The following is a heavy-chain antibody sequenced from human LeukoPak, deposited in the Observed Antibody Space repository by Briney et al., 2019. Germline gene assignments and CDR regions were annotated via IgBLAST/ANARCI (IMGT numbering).Heavy chain of an antibody. D-gene: IGHD3-22*01. Sequence: SETLSLTCTVSGGSISSYYWSWIRQPPGKGLEWIGYIYYSGSTNYNPSLKSRVTISVDTSKNQFSLKLSSVTAADTAVCYCARWDVRVITPYYYYYGMDVWGQGTTVTVSS. J-gene: IGHJ6*02. CDR2: IYYSGST. CDR1: GGSISSYY. V-gene: IGHV4-59*01. CDR3: ARWDVRVITPYYYYYGMDV.